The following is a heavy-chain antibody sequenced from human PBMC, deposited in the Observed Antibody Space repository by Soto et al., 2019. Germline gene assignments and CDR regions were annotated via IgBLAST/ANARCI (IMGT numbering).Heavy chain of an antibody. CDR2: ISSSSSYI. CDR1: GFTFSSYS. Sequence: ESGGGLVKPGGSLRLSCAASGFTFSSYSMNWVRQAPGKGLEWVSSISSSSSYIYYADSVKGRFTISRDNAKNSLYLQMNSLRAEDTAVYYCARDRSSYYYYGMDVWGQGTTVTVSS. J-gene: IGHJ6*02. D-gene: IGHD6-13*01. CDR3: ARDRSSYYYYGMDV. V-gene: IGHV3-21*01.